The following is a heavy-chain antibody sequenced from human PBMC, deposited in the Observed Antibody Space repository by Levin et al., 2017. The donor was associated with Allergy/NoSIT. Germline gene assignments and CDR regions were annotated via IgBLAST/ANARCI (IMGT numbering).Heavy chain of an antibody. J-gene: IGHJ6*03. V-gene: IGHV4-59*02. CDR1: GGSVSGYY. Sequence: SCTVSGGSVSGYYWSWIRQPPGKGLEWIGYMYYSGSTNYNPSLKSRVTISVDTSKNQFSLKLRSVTAADTAVYYCARGSMQYYGSGSYVGYYYYMDVWGKGTTVTVSS. CDR2: MYYSGST. D-gene: IGHD3-10*01. CDR3: ARGSMQYYGSGSYVGYYYYMDV.